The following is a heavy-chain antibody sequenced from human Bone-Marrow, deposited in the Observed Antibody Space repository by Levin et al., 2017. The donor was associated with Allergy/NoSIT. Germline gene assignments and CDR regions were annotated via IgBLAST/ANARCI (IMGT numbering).Heavy chain of an antibody. CDR3: VRNSACTLGCRMHG. J-gene: IGHJ6*01. CDR1: GFNFEVYG. CDR2: ISYDGSEK. D-gene: IGHD7-27*01. Sequence: GESLKISCAASGFNFEVYGIHWVRQAPGKGLEWVSIISYDGSEKYFADSVKGRFTISSDNAKNTVSLQMNSLRNDDTALYYCVRNSACTLGCRMHGWRHGTMVTASS. V-gene: IGHV3-30*03.